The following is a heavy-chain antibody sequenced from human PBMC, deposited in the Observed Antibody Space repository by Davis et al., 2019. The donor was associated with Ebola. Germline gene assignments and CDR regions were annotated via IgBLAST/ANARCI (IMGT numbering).Heavy chain of an antibody. CDR2: ISYDGSNK. CDR1: GFTFSSYG. CDR3: ANGHYTKFDY. Sequence: GGSLRLSCAASGFTFSSYGMHWVRQAPGKGLEWVAVISYDGSNKYYADSVKGRFTISRDNSKNTVHLQINSLRAEDTAVYYCANGHYTKFDYWGQGTLVTVSS. V-gene: IGHV3-30*18. D-gene: IGHD2-8*01. J-gene: IGHJ4*02.